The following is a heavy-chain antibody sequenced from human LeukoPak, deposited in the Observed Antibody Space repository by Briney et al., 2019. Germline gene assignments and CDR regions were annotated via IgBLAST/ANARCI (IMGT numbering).Heavy chain of an antibody. CDR3: ARVPYYYDSSGYSQ. V-gene: IGHV4-31*03. CDR1: GCSISSGGYY. J-gene: IGHJ4*02. D-gene: IGHD3-22*01. CDR2: IYYSGST. Sequence: PSETLSLTCTVSGCSISSGGYYWSWIRQHPGKGLEWIGYIYYSGSTYYNPSLKSRVTISVDTSKNQFSLKLSSVTAADTAVYYCARVPYYYDSSGYSQWGQGTLVTVSS.